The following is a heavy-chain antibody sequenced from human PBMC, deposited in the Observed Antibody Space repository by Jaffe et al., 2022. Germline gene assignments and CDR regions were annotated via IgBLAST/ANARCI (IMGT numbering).Heavy chain of an antibody. Sequence: EVQLVESGGGLVQPGGSLRLSCAASGFTFSDHYMEWVRQAPGKGLEWVGLTRNKANSYTTEYAASVKGRFTISRDDSKNSLYLQMNSLETEDTAVYYCAGRRTVGTGFDYWGQGTLVTVSS. CDR3: AGRRTVGTGFDY. CDR1: GFTFSDHY. J-gene: IGHJ4*02. V-gene: IGHV3-72*01. D-gene: IGHD1-26*01. CDR2: TRNKANSYTT.